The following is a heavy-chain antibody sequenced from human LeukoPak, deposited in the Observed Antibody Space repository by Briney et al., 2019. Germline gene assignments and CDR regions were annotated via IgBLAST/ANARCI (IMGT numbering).Heavy chain of an antibody. D-gene: IGHD6-19*01. CDR3: AADEQWLVRKY. Sequence: GGSLRLSCAASGFAFSSFGMHWVRQAPGKGLEWVAVIWYDGTNKYYADSVKGRFTISRDNSKNTLYLQMNSLRSEDTAVYYCAADEQWLVRKYWGQGTLVTVSS. CDR1: GFAFSSFG. V-gene: IGHV3-33*01. J-gene: IGHJ4*02. CDR2: IWYDGTNK.